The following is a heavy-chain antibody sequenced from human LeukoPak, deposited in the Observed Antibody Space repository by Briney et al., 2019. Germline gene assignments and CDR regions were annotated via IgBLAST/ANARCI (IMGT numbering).Heavy chain of an antibody. D-gene: IGHD2-21*01. CDR3: ARDAISVAATDS. Sequence: GGSLGLSCAASGFTFSSYEMTWVRQAPGKGLEWVSYIDGRGSTIYYADAVRGRFTISRDNAKNSLYLQMNSLRAEDTAVYFCARDAISVAATDSWGQGTLVTVSS. V-gene: IGHV3-48*03. J-gene: IGHJ4*02. CDR1: GFTFSSYE. CDR2: IDGRGSTI.